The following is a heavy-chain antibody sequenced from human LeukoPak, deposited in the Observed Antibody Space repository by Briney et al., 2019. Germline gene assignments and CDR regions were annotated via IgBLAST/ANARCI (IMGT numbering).Heavy chain of an antibody. CDR1: GFSLSTSGVG. J-gene: IGHJ4*02. CDR3: AHRKDTAMAGYYFDY. V-gene: IGHV2-5*02. CDR2: IYWDEDK. Sequence: SGPTLVKPTQTLTLTCTFSGFSLSTSGVGVGWIRQPPGKALEWLALIYWDEDKRYSPSLKSRLTITKDTSKNQVVLTMTNMDPVDTATYYCAHRKDTAMAGYYFDYWGQGTLVTVSS. D-gene: IGHD5-18*01.